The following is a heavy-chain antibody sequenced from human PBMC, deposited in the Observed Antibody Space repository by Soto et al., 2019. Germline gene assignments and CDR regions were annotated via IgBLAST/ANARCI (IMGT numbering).Heavy chain of an antibody. CDR2: LNHSGST. V-gene: IGHV4-34*01. CDR1: GGSFRGYY. J-gene: IGHJ6*02. Sequence: ALTCAVYGGSFRGYYWSWIRQPPGKGLEWIGELNHSGSTNYNPSLKSRVTISVDTSKNQFSLKLSSVTAADTAVYYCARLLRQQLVQYYYYYGMDVCGQGTTVTVSS. CDR3: ARLLRQQLVQYYYYYGMDV. D-gene: IGHD6-13*01.